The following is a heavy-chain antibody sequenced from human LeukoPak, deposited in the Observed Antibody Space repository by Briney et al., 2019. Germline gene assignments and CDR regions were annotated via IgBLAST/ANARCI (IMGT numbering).Heavy chain of an antibody. CDR2: IYPGGSDT. J-gene: IGHJ6*03. V-gene: IGHV5-51*01. CDR3: ARQSGLWNYPSLYYYYYMDV. D-gene: IGHD1-7*01. Sequence: GESLKISCKGSGYSFTSYWIGWGRQMAGKGVEWVGIIYPGGSDTRYSPSFQGQVTISADKSISTAYLQWSSLKASDTAMYYCARQSGLWNYPSLYYYYYMDVWGKGTTVTVSS. CDR1: GYSFTSYW.